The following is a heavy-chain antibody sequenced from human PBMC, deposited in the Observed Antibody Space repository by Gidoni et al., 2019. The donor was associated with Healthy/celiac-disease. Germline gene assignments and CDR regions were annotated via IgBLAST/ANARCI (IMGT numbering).Heavy chain of an antibody. V-gene: IGHV4-39*07. Sequence: QLQLQESGPGLVKPSETLSLTCTVSGGSISSSSYYWGWIRQPPGKGLEWIGSIYYSGSTYYNPSLKSRVTISVDTSKNQFSLKLSSVTAADTAVYYCARDRRVVVVAAATGRFDPWGQGTLVTVSS. CDR2: IYYSGST. D-gene: IGHD2-15*01. J-gene: IGHJ5*02. CDR1: GGSISSSSYY. CDR3: ARDRRVVVVAAATGRFDP.